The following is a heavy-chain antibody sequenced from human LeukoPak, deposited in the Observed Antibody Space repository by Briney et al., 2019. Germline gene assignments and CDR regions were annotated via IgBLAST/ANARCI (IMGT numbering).Heavy chain of an antibody. CDR2: INHSGST. CDR1: GGSFSGYY. V-gene: IGHV4-34*01. Sequence: SETLSLTCAVYGGSFSGYYWSWIRQPPGKGLEWIGEINHSGSTNYNPSLKSRVTISVDTSKNHFSLKLSSVTAADTAVYYCARPPPLNSGGNAFDIWGQGTMVTVSS. CDR3: ARPPPLNSGGNAFDI. D-gene: IGHD2-15*01. J-gene: IGHJ3*02.